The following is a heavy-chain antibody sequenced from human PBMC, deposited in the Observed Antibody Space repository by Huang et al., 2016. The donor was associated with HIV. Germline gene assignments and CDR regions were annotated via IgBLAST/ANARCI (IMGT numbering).Heavy chain of an antibody. J-gene: IGHJ4*02. V-gene: IGHV4-39*01. CDR3: ASQHIGAAATWF. Sequence: QLQLQESGPGQVKPSETLSLTCTVSGDFISSTNYYWGWIRQSPGKGLEWVGSVYQSGSTNYNPSLKSRVTLSVDTSRNQFYLRLNSVTAADTAVYYCASQHIGAAATWFWGRGTQVAVSS. D-gene: IGHD6-13*01. CDR1: GDFISSTNYY. CDR2: VYQSGST.